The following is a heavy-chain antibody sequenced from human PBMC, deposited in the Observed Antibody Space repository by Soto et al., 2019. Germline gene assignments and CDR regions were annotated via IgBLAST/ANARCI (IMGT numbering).Heavy chain of an antibody. D-gene: IGHD5-12*01. CDR1: GFNFSDYY. CDR3: ARAIRGYKSYGGY. Sequence: QVQLVESGGDLVKPGGSLRLSCAASGFNFSDYYMSWIRQTPGKGLGWVSYLTQSGHATVYAHSVRGRFTISRDNNKNSLYLEMNSPRVEDTGVYYCARAIRGYKSYGGYLGQGTLVTVS. J-gene: IGHJ4*02. V-gene: IGHV3-11*04. CDR2: LTQSGHAT.